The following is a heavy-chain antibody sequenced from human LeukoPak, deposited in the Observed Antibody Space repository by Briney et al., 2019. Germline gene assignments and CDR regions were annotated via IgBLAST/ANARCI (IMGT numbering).Heavy chain of an antibody. CDR1: GFTFSRNA. J-gene: IGHJ4*02. V-gene: IGHV3-21*01. Sequence: PGGSLRLSCAASGFTFSRNAMSWVRQAPGKGLEWVSVISSSSTYIYYADSVKGRFTISRDNAKNSLSLQMSSLRAEDTAVYYCVRGGDCSSTTCHIDYWGQGTLVTVSS. CDR2: ISSSSTYI. CDR3: VRGGDCSSTTCHIDY. D-gene: IGHD2-2*02.